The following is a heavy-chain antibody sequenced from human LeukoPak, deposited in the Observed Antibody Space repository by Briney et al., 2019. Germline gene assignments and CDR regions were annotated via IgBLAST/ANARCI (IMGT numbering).Heavy chain of an antibody. J-gene: IGHJ5*02. V-gene: IGHV4-39*07. CDR2: IYYNGNT. CDR3: ARDNSVRDEAWWFNP. D-gene: IGHD5-24*01. Sequence: SETLSLTCTVSGGSVSSTTYYWGWIRQPPGKGLEWIGSIYYNGNTYYNPSLKSRVTISLDTSKNLFSLKLSSLTAADTAVYYCARDNSVRDEAWWFNPWGQGTLVTVSS. CDR1: GGSVSSTTYY.